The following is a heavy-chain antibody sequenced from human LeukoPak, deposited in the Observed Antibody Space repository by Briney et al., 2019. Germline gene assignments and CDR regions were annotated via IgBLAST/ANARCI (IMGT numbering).Heavy chain of an antibody. CDR3: ASSRSSSGWSLIDY. CDR1: GGSINSYH. CDR2: IYYSGST. V-gene: IGHV4-59*01. D-gene: IGHD6-19*01. Sequence: SETLSLTCTGSGGSINSYHWSWIRQPPGKGLEWVGYIYYSGSTNYKPSLKRRVTISVDTSKNQFSLKVSSVTAADTAVYYCASSRSSSGWSLIDYWGQGALVTVSS. J-gene: IGHJ4*02.